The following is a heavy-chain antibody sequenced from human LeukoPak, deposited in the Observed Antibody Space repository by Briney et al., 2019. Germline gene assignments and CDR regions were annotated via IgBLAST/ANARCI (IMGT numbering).Heavy chain of an antibody. V-gene: IGHV3-30*18. D-gene: IGHD6-13*01. CDR1: GFTFSGYG. J-gene: IGHJ4*02. Sequence: GRSLRLSCAASGFTFSGYGMHWVRQAPGKGLEWVAVISYDGSNKYYADSVKGRFTISRDNSKNTLYLQMNSLRAEDTAVYYCAKDPYRQQLVTKLWAIDYWGQGTLVTVSS. CDR3: AKDPYRQQLVTKLWAIDY. CDR2: ISYDGSNK.